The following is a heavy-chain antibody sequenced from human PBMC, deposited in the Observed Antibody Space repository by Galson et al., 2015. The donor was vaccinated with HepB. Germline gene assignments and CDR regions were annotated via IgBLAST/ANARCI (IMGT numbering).Heavy chain of an antibody. CDR2: IYYSGST. D-gene: IGHD3-10*01. Sequence: LSLTCTVSGGSISSSSYYWGWIRQPPGKGLEWIGSIYYSGSTYYNPSLKSRVTISVDTSKNQFSLKLSSVTAADTAVYYCAVTGGDYYGHLFGGPSYIDYWGQGTLVTVSS. CDR1: GGSISSSSYY. J-gene: IGHJ4*02. V-gene: IGHV4-39*01. CDR3: AVTGGDYYGHLFGGPSYIDY.